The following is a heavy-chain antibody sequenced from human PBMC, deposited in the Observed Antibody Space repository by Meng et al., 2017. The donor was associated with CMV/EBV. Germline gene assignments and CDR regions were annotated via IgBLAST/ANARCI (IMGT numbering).Heavy chain of an antibody. Sequence: GASLKISCAASGFTFSSYSMNWVRQAPGKGLEWVSSISSSSSYIYYADSVKGRFTISRDNAKNSLYLQMNSLRAEDTAVYYCARRYLRDIVVVTHYYYGMDVWGQGTTVTVSS. CDR3: ARRYLRDIVVVTHYYYGMDV. V-gene: IGHV3-21*01. J-gene: IGHJ6*02. CDR2: ISSSSSYI. D-gene: IGHD2-2*01. CDR1: GFTFSSYS.